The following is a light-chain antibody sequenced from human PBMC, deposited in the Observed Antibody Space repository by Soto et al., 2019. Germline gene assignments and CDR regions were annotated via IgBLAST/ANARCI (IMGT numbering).Light chain of an antibody. CDR3: SSYAGSNNWV. Sequence: QSVLTQPPSASGSPGQSVTISCTGTSSDVGDYNYVSWYQQHPGKAPKLMIYEVSKRPSGVPDRFSGSKSGNTASLTVSGLXAXXXADYYCSSYAGSNNWVFGGGTKVT. J-gene: IGLJ3*02. CDR2: EVS. V-gene: IGLV2-8*01. CDR1: SSDVGDYNY.